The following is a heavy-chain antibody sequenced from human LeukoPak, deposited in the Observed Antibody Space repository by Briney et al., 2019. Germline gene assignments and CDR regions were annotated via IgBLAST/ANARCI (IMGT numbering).Heavy chain of an antibody. CDR3: ARDPYSGSYGNYYYYFMDV. CDR1: GFTFSNYG. V-gene: IGHV3-30*02. Sequence: GGSLRLSCGASGFTFSNYGMHWVRQAPGKGLEWVAFIRYDGGNKYYADSVKGRFTISRDNAKNSLYLQMNSLRAEDTAVYYCARDPYSGSYGNYYYYFMDVWGKGTTVTISS. J-gene: IGHJ6*03. CDR2: IRYDGGNK. D-gene: IGHD1-26*01.